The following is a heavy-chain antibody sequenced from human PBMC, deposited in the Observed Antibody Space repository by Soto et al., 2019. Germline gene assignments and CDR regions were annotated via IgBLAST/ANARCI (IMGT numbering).Heavy chain of an antibody. D-gene: IGHD3-10*01. CDR1: ELSLSTSGVG. CDR2: IYWDDDK. V-gene: IGHV2-5*02. J-gene: IGHJ4*02. Sequence: QITLKESAPTLMEPTQTLTLTCTFSELSLSTSGVGVGWIRQPPGKALEWLALIYWDDDKRYSPSLKSRLTITKVTSNNQVVLTMTNMDPVDTATYYCVHSHVLRWFGFDSWGQGTLVTVPS. CDR3: VHSHVLRWFGFDS.